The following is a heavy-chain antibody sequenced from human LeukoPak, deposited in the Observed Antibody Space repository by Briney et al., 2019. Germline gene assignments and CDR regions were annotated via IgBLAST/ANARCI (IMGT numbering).Heavy chain of an antibody. CDR1: GDSISSNNW. V-gene: IGHV4-4*02. CDR3: ARESNINNWFDP. Sequence: SETLSLTCTVSGDSISSNNWWNWVRQPPGKGLDWIGEISHAGSTKYNPSLKSRVTISVDKSKNQFSLKLSSVTAADTAVYYCARESNINNWFDPWGQGTLVTVSS. CDR2: ISHAGST. J-gene: IGHJ5*02. D-gene: IGHD2/OR15-2a*01.